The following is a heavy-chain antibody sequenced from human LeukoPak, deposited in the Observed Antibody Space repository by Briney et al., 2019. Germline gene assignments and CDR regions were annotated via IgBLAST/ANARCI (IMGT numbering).Heavy chain of an antibody. CDR1: GLTFSSYE. CDR2: ISSSGSTI. Sequence: PGGSLRLSCAASGLTFSSYEMNWVRQAPGKGLEWVSYISSSGSTIYYADSVKGRFTISRDNAKNSLYLQMNSLRAEDTAVYYCARDIYDSSGYLYFDLWGRGTLVTVSS. CDR3: ARDIYDSSGYLYFDL. J-gene: IGHJ2*01. D-gene: IGHD3-22*01. V-gene: IGHV3-48*03.